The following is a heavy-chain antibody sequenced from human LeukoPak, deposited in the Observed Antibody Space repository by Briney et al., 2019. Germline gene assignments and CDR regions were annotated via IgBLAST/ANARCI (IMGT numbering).Heavy chain of an antibody. D-gene: IGHD6-19*01. Sequence: SVKVSCKASGGTFSSYAISWVRQAPGQGLEWMGGIIPIFGTANYAQKFQGRVTITTDESTSTAYVELSSLRSEDTAVYYCARPQSSGPYLWGNWFDPWGQGTLVTVSS. CDR2: IIPIFGTA. J-gene: IGHJ5*02. CDR3: ARPQSSGPYLWGNWFDP. V-gene: IGHV1-69*05. CDR1: GGTFSSYA.